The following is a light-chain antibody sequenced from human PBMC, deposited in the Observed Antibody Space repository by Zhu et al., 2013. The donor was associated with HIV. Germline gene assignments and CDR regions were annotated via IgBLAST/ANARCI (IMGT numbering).Light chain of an antibody. Sequence: EIVLTQSPVTLSVSPGERVILSCRASQSVASNLAWYQQRPGQAPRLLIYGASTRATGIPDRFSGSGSGTDFTLTVSRLEPEDFAVYYCQQYARSPITFGQGTRLEIK. J-gene: IGKJ5*01. CDR3: QQYARSPIT. CDR2: GAS. V-gene: IGKV3-20*01. CDR1: QSVASN.